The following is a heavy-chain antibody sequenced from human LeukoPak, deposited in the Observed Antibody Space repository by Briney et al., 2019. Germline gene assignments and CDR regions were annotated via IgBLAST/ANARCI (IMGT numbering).Heavy chain of an antibody. CDR3: AKDLSGSPGYYYGMDG. CDR2: ISGSGGRT. Sequence: GGSLRLSCAASGFTFSSYAMSWVRQAPGKGLEWVSAISGSGGRTYYADSVKGRFTISRDNSKNTLYLQMNSLRAEDTAVYYCAKDLSGSPGYYYGMDGWGQGRTVTVSS. V-gene: IGHV3-23*01. J-gene: IGHJ6*02. CDR1: GFTFSSYA. D-gene: IGHD3-10*01.